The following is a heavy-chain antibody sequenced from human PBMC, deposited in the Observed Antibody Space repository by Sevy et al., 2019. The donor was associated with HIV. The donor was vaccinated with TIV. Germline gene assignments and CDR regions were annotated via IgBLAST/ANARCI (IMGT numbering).Heavy chain of an antibody. V-gene: IGHV3-23*01. J-gene: IGHJ4*02. D-gene: IGHD3-3*01. CDR3: AKDWGITIFGEGFDY. CDR2: ISGSGGST. Sequence: GGSLRLSCAASGFTFSSYAMSWVRQAPGKGLEWVSAISGSGGSTYYADSVKGRFTISRDNSKNTLYLQMNSLRAEDTAVYYCAKDWGITIFGEGFDYWGQGTLVTVSS. CDR1: GFTFSSYA.